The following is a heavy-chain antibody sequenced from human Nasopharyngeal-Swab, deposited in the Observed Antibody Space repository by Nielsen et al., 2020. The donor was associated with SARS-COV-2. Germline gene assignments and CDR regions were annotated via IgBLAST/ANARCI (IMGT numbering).Heavy chain of an antibody. CDR2: ISAYNGNT. CDR1: VYTFTRYG. V-gene: IGHV1-18*01. J-gene: IGHJ4*02. CDR3: ARERGEGYSYGYGY. D-gene: IGHD5-18*01. Sequence: ASVTVSCQASVYTFTRYGISWVRQAPGQGLEWMGWISAYNGNTNYAQKLQGRVTMTTDTSTSTAYMELRSLRSDDTAMYYCARERGEGYSYGYGYWGQGTLVNVSS.